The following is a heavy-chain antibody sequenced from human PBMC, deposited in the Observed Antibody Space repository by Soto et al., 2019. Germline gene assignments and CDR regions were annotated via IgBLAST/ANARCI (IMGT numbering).Heavy chain of an antibody. J-gene: IGHJ4*02. V-gene: IGHV3-74*01. Sequence: PGGSLRLSCAASGFTFSTYWMHWVRQAPGKGLVWVSRINSDGSTTSYADSVKGRFTISRDNAKNTLYLQMSSLRAEDTAVYYCARAPYPVFDCWGRGTLVTVLL. CDR3: ARAPYPVFDC. CDR2: INSDGSTT. CDR1: GFTFSTYW.